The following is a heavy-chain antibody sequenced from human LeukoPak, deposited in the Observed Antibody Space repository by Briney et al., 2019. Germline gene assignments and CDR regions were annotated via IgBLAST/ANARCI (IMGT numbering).Heavy chain of an antibody. CDR2: INHSGST. V-gene: IGHV4-34*01. Sequence: SETLSLTCAVCGGSFSGYYWSWIRQPPGKGLEWIGEINHSGSTNYNPSLKSRVTISVDTSKNQFSLKLSSVTAADTAVYYCAILPMRYYYYMDVWGKGTTVTVSS. CDR1: GGSFSGYY. CDR3: AILPMRYYYYMDV. J-gene: IGHJ6*03.